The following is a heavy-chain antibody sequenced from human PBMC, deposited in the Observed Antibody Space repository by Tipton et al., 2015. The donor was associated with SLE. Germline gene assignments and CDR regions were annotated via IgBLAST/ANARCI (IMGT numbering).Heavy chain of an antibody. CDR2: IFYSGSS. CDR3: ARGQKRLGAYFDY. CDR1: GGSISSSSYY. J-gene: IGHJ4*02. D-gene: IGHD3-16*01. Sequence: TLSLTCTVSGGSISSSSYYWGWIRQPPGKGLEWIGSIFYSGSSYYNPSLKSRVTIYVDTSKNQFSLKLSSVTAADTAVYYCARGQKRLGAYFDYWAREPWSPSPQ. V-gene: IGHV4-39*01.